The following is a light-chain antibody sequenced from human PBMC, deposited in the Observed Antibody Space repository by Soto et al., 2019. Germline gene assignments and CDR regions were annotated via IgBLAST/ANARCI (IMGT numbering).Light chain of an antibody. CDR2: GAS. Sequence: IVMTQTTATLSLSPGARATLSCRASQSIMFSLAWYQQKPGQAPRLLISGASTRATGVPARFSGSGSGKEFTLTSSIQYYEDFAVYCQQQYYDCPALTFGRGTNVDIK. CDR1: QSIMFS. CDR3: QQYYDCPALT. J-gene: IGKJ3*01. V-gene: IGKV3-15*01.